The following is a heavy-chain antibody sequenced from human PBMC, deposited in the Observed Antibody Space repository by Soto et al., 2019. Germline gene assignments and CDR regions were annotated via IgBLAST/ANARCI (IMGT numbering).Heavy chain of an antibody. V-gene: IGHV4-59*01. Sequence: QVQLQESGPGLVKPSETLSLTCTVSGGSISGYYWTWIRQPPGKGLEWIGYIYYSGSTDYNPSLTSRVTISLDPSKNHCSLKLNSVTAADTAVYYCARDSGRFGDHTFDYWGQGTLVTVSS. J-gene: IGHJ4*02. CDR3: ARDSGRFGDHTFDY. CDR2: IYYSGST. D-gene: IGHD3-10*01. CDR1: GGSISGYY.